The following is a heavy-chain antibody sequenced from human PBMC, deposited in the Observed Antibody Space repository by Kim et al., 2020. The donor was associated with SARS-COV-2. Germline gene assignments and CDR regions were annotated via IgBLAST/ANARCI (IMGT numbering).Heavy chain of an antibody. Sequence: ASVKVSCKASGYTFTSYGISWVRQAPGQGLEWMGWISAYNGNTNYAQKLQGRVTMTTDTSTSTAYMELRSLRSDDTAVYYCARDHIAAAGTFYYYYYGMDVWGQGTTVTVSS. CDR1: GYTFTSYG. J-gene: IGHJ6*02. D-gene: IGHD6-13*01. V-gene: IGHV1-18*01. CDR2: ISAYNGNT. CDR3: ARDHIAAAGTFYYYYYGMDV.